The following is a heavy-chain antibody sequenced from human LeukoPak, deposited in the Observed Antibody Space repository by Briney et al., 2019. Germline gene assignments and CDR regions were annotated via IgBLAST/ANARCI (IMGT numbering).Heavy chain of an antibody. J-gene: IGHJ4*02. CDR1: AFTFSSYG. Sequence: PGGSLRLSCAASAFTFSSYGMHWVRQAPGKGLEWVALIWYDGSSKHYADSVRGRFTISRDNSKNTLYLQMNSLRAEDTAVYYCARDFELSHWGQGTLVTVSS. V-gene: IGHV3-33*08. CDR2: IWYDGSSK. CDR3: ARDFELSH. D-gene: IGHD3-16*02.